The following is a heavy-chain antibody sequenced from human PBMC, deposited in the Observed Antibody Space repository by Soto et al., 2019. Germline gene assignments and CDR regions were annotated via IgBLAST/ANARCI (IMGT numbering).Heavy chain of an antibody. D-gene: IGHD3-10*01. V-gene: IGHV4-31*03. Sequence: SETLSLTCTVSGGSISSGGYYWSWIRQHPGKGLEWIGYIYYSGSTYYNPSLKSRVTISVDTSKSQFSLKLSSVTAADTAVYYCARGQYGSGLYYYYGMDVWGQGTTVTVSS. CDR2: IYYSGST. CDR3: ARGQYGSGLYYYYGMDV. CDR1: GGSISSGGYY. J-gene: IGHJ6*02.